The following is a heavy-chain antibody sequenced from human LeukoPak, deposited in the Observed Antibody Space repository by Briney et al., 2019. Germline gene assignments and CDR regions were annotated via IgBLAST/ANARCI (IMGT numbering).Heavy chain of an antibody. CDR2: IIPIFGTA. CDR1: GGTFSSYA. Sequence: ASVKVSCKASGGTFSSYAISWVRQAPGQGLEWMGGIIPIFGTANYAQKFQGRVTITADESTSTAYMELSSLRSEDTAVYYCARSDSGRRTWFDPWGQGTLVTVSS. CDR3: ARSDSGRRTWFDP. D-gene: IGHD1-26*01. V-gene: IGHV1-69*13. J-gene: IGHJ5*02.